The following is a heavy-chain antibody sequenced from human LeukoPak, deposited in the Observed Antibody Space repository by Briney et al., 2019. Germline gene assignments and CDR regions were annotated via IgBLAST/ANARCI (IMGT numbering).Heavy chain of an antibody. Sequence: ASVKVSCKASGYIFTNFDITWVQQAPGQGLEWMGWISTYNGNTDYAQKLQGRVTMTTDTSTSTAYMELRSLTSDDTAMYYCARDQHKFDYWGQGTLVTVSS. CDR1: GYIFTNFD. V-gene: IGHV1-18*01. CDR3: ARDQHKFDY. CDR2: ISTYNGNT. J-gene: IGHJ4*02.